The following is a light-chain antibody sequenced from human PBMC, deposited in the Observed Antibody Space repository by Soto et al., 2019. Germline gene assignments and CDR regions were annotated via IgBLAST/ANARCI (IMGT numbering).Light chain of an antibody. CDR2: AAS. CDR3: QQSYSTPPET. V-gene: IGKV1-39*01. CDR1: QSIRSY. Sequence: DIQMTQSPSSLSASVGDRVTITCRASQSIRSYLNWYQQKPGKAPKLLIYAASSLQSGVPSRFSGRGSGTDFTLTISSLQPEDFATYYCQQSYSTPPETFGQGTKVDIK. J-gene: IGKJ1*01.